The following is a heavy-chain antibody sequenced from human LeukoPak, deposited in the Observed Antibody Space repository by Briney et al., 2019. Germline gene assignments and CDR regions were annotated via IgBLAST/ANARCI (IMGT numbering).Heavy chain of an antibody. V-gene: IGHV4-34*01. CDR2: INHSGST. D-gene: IGHD3-22*01. J-gene: IGHJ5*02. CDR3: ARDLSYYDSSGFFDP. CDR1: GGSFSGYY. Sequence: KSSETLSLTCAVYGGSFSGYYWSWIRQPPGKGLEWIGEINHSGSTNYNPSLKSRVTISVDTSKNQFSLKLSSVTAADTAVYYCARDLSYYDSSGFFDPWGQGTLVTVSS.